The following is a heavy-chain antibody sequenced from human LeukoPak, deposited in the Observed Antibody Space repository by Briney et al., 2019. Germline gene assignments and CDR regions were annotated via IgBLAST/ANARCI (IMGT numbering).Heavy chain of an antibody. CDR2: IKGDGIST. V-gene: IGHV3-74*01. CDR3: ARDGYVRGGSWDYYYGLDV. J-gene: IGHJ6*02. CDR1: GFYFSSNW. Sequence: GGSLRLSCAASGFYFSSNWTHWVRHAPGQGLVWVSRIKGDGISTSYADSVKGRFTISRDNAKNTLFLQMNSLRAEDTAVYYCARDGYVRGGSWDYYYGLDVWGQGTTVIVSS. D-gene: IGHD2-15*01.